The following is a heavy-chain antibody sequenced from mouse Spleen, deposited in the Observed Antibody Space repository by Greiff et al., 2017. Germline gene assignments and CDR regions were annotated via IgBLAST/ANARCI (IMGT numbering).Heavy chain of an antibody. CDR1: GYSLTSYG. Sequence: VKLMETGPGLVAPSQSLSITCTVSGYSLTSYGVHWARQPPGKGLEWLGVIWSDGSTNYNSALKSRLSISKDNSKSQVFLKMNSLQTDDTAIYYCARQSGTSSSFAYWGQGTLVTVSA. J-gene: IGHJ3*01. CDR3: ARQSGTSSSFAY. CDR2: IWSDGST. D-gene: IGHD1-1*01. V-gene: IGHV2-6-1*01.